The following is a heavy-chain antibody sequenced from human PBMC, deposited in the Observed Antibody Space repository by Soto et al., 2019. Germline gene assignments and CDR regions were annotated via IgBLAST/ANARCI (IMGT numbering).Heavy chain of an antibody. CDR2: IYYSGST. J-gene: IGHJ5*02. D-gene: IGHD3-22*01. CDR3: ARGMDDSSGYYGNWFDP. CDR1: GGSISSYY. Sequence: SETLSLTCTVSGGSISSYYWSWIRQPPGKGLEWIGYIYYSGSTNYNPSLKSRVTISVDTSKNQFSLKLSSVTAADTAVYYCARGMDDSSGYYGNWFDPWGQGTLVTVSS. V-gene: IGHV4-59*12.